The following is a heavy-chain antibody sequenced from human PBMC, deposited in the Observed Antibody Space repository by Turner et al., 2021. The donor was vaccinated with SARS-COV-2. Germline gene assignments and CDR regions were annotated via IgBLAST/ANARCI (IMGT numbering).Heavy chain of an antibody. CDR1: GFTFSRFN. CDR3: ARGTYYYDSSVYSGTNWFDP. D-gene: IGHD3-22*01. V-gene: IGHV3-21*02. CDR2: ISSSRSYI. J-gene: IGHJ5*02. Sequence: EVQLLESGGGLVKPGGSLRLSCAASGFTFSRFNMNWVRQAPGKGLEWVSSISSSRSYIYYADSVKGRFTISRDNAKNSLYLQMNSLRAEDTAVYYCARGTYYYDSSVYSGTNWFDPWGQGTLVTVSS.